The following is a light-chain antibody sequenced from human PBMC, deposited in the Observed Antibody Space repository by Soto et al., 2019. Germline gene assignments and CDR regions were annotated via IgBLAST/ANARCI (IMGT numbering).Light chain of an antibody. CDR1: QSVNNNY. V-gene: IGKV3-20*01. CDR3: HQYDSWT. J-gene: IGKJ1*01. CDR2: GAS. Sequence: EIGLTQSPYTLSWSAGERATLSCRASQSVNNNYLAWYQQKPGQAPRLLIYGASSRATGIPDRFSGTGSGTDFTLTISRMEPEDFAVYYCHQYDSWTFGQGTKVDIK.